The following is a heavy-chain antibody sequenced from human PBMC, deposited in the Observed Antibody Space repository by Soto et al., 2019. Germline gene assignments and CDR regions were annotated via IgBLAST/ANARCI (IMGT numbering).Heavy chain of an antibody. V-gene: IGHV4-59*01. CDR1: GDSIRSYY. CDR3: ARCFSGDYPSRPEEQYYCDS. Sequence: PSETLSLTCTVSGDSIRSYYWSWIRQPPGKGLEWIGYIYYSGYTSYNPSLKSRVTISVDTPKNQFSLKLNSVTAADTAVYYCARCFSGDYPSRPEEQYYCDSWGQGTLGTVAS. J-gene: IGHJ4*02. CDR2: IYYSGYT. D-gene: IGHD1-26*01.